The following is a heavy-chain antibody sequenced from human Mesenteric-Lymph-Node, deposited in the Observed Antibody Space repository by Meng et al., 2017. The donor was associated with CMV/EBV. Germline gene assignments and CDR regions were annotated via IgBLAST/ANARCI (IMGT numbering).Heavy chain of an antibody. D-gene: IGHD3-22*01. CDR2: IYHSGGT. J-gene: IGHJ4*02. Sequence: SETLSLTCTVSGGSVSSDTYFWSWIRQPPGKGLEWIGEIYHSGGTNYSPSLKSRVTISVDTSKNQFSLKLSSVTAADTAVYYCARLIPYYYDSSGYSPEGYFDYWGQGTLVTVSS. CDR3: ARLIPYYYDSSGYSPEGYFDY. V-gene: IGHV4-61*01. CDR1: GGSVSSDTYF.